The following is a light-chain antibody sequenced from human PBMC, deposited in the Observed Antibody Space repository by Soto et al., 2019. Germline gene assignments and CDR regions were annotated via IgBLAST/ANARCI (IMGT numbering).Light chain of an antibody. CDR1: TSDVWTYNL. Sequence: QSALTQPASGSGPPGQSFTIPCTGTTSDVWTYNLVSWYQYHPGKAPQLIIFEVTKRPSGVSDRFSGSKPGNTASLTISGLLGEDEADYYCCSFAGSSPPTSVFGTGTKVTVL. CDR3: CSFAGSSPPTSV. V-gene: IGLV2-23*02. J-gene: IGLJ1*01. CDR2: EVT.